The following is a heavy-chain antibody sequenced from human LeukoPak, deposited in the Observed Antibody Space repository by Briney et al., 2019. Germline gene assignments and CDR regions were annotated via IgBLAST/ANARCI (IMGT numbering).Heavy chain of an antibody. J-gene: IGHJ4*02. V-gene: IGHV3-11*01. CDR1: VHTFSDYY. CDR3: ARDQFLGAKGGDY. CDR2: ISSSGSTI. Sequence: GVSQSLSCAASVHTFSDYYVSWIRKSTGKGLEWVSYISSSGSTIYYADSVKGRFTISRDNAKNSLYLQMNSLRAEDTAVYYCARDQFLGAKGGDYWGQGTLVTVSS. D-gene: IGHD3-16*01.